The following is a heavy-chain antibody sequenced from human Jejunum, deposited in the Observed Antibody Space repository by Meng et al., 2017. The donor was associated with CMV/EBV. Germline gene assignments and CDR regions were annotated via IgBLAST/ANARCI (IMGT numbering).Heavy chain of an antibody. Sequence: SSAASGFTFSSYWMHWVRKAPGKGLVWVSRINSNGTTTRYADSVKGRFTISRDNAKNTLYLQMNTLRAEDTAVFYCARGNYFGMDVWGQGTTVTVSS. CDR2: INSNGTTT. CDR3: ARGNYFGMDV. V-gene: IGHV3-74*01. CDR1: GFTFSSYW. J-gene: IGHJ6*02.